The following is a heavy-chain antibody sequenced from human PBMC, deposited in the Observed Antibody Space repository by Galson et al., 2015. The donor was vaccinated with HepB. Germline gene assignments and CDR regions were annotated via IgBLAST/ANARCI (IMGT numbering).Heavy chain of an antibody. CDR1: GFTVSNNY. CDR2: FYSGGST. J-gene: IGHJ3*02. CDR3: ARWPSLYGRHAFDI. Sequence: SLRLSCAASGFTVSNNYMSWVRQAPGKGLEWVSAFYSGGSTYYADSVKGRFTISKQNSKNTVYLQMNSLRAEDTAVYYWARWPSLYGRHAFDIWGQGTMVTVSP. V-gene: IGHV3-53*04. D-gene: IGHD3-10*02.